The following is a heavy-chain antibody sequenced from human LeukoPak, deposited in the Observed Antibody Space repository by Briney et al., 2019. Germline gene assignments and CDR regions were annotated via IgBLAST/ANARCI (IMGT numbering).Heavy chain of an antibody. CDR3: ATGVSWFGEPDAFDI. CDR2: ISAYNGNT. J-gene: IGHJ3*02. CDR1: GYTFTSHG. D-gene: IGHD3-10*01. V-gene: IGHV1-18*01. Sequence: GASVKVSCKASGYTFTSHGISWVRQAPGPGLEWMGWISAYNGNTNYAQKFQGRVTMTEDTSTDTAYMELSSLRSEDTAVYYCATGVSWFGEPDAFDIWGQGTMVTVSS.